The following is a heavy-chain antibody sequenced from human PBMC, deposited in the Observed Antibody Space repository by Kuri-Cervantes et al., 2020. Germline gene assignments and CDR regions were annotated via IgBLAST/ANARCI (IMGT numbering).Heavy chain of an antibody. CDR3: ARLRDYNMDV. Sequence: GGSLRLSCKGSGYDFTSYWIGWVRQMPGKGLEWMGIIYPGDSDTRYSPSFQGQVSISVDKSNNIAYLHWSSLKASDTGTYFCARLRDYNMDVWGKGTTVTVSS. V-gene: IGHV5-51*01. CDR1: GYDFTSYW. CDR2: IYPGDSDT. J-gene: IGHJ6*03.